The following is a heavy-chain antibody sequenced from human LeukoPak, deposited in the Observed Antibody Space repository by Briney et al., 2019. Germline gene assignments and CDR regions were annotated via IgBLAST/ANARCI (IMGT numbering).Heavy chain of an antibody. CDR2: ISGSGGST. D-gene: IGHD1-26*01. Sequence: GGSLRLSCASSGFTFSSYAMSWVRQAPGKGLEWVSAISGSGGSTYYADSVKGRYTISRDNSKNTLYLQMNSLRAEDTAVYYCAKDCGWWELPTDAFDIWGQGTMVTVSS. V-gene: IGHV3-23*01. CDR3: AKDCGWWELPTDAFDI. J-gene: IGHJ3*02. CDR1: GFTFSSYA.